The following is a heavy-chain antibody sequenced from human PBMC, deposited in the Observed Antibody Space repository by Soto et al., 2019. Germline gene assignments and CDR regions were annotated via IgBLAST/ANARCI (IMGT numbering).Heavy chain of an antibody. CDR3: ATITSSSWYESEY. V-gene: IGHV3-11*06. Sequence: QVQLVESGGGLVKPGGSLRLTCAVSGFIFSDYYMSWMRQAPGKGLEWVGYISTTTNRATYAGSVRGRFTISRDDAKNSLYLEMTTLRAEDTAMYFCATITSSSWYESEYWGQGTLVTVSP. CDR2: ISTTTNRA. CDR1: GFIFSDYY. D-gene: IGHD6-13*01. J-gene: IGHJ4*02.